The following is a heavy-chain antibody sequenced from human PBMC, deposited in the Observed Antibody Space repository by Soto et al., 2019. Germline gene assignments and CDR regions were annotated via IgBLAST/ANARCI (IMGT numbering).Heavy chain of an antibody. D-gene: IGHD2-2*01. CDR1: GGSISSGDYY. CDR2: IYYSGST. CDR3: ARASGYCISTSCPSFDY. Sequence: PSETLSLTCTVSGGSISSGDYYWSWIRQPPGKGLEWIGYIYYSGSTYYNPSLKSRVTISVDTSKNQFSLKLSSVTAADTAVYYCARASGYCISTSCPSFDYWGQGTLVTVSS. V-gene: IGHV4-30-4*01. J-gene: IGHJ4*02.